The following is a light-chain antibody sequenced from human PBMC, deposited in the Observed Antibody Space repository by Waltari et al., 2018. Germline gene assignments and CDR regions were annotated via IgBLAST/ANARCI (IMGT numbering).Light chain of an antibody. Sequence: EIVLTQSPGTLSLSPGERATLSCRASQSISSGSLAWYQQKPGQAPRLLIYGASSRATGIPDRFSGSGSGTDFTLTISRLEPEDFAVFYCQQYGTSPPWMFGQGTKVEIK. CDR1: QSISSGS. CDR2: GAS. J-gene: IGKJ1*01. V-gene: IGKV3-20*01. CDR3: QQYGTSPPWM.